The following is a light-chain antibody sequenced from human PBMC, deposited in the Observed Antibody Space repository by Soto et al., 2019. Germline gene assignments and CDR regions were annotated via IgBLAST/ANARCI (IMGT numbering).Light chain of an antibody. CDR2: DAS. V-gene: IGKV3-15*01. CDR1: QSVSSN. CDR3: QQYKNWPPWYT. Sequence: EIVMTQSPATLSVSPGERVTLSCRASQSVSSNLAWYQQKAGQAPRLLIYDASTRATGIPARFSGSGSGTDFTLTISSLQSEDFALYYCQQYKNWPPWYTFGQGTKVEIK. J-gene: IGKJ2*01.